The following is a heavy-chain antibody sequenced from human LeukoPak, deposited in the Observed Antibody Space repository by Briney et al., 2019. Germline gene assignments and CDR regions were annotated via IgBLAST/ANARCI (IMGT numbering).Heavy chain of an antibody. V-gene: IGHV4-59*01. J-gene: IGHJ3*02. CDR2: IYYSGST. D-gene: IGHD2-2*01. CDR1: GGSISSYY. Sequence: SGTLSLTCTVSGGSISSYYWRWLRQPPGKGREWVGYIYYSGSTNYNPSLRSRVTISVDTSKNQFSMKLSSVTAADTAVYYCARDPRRWNCSSTSCYDADAFDIWGQGTMVTVSS. CDR3: ARDPRRWNCSSTSCYDADAFDI.